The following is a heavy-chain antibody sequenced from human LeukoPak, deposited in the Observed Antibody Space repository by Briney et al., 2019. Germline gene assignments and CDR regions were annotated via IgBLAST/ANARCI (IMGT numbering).Heavy chain of an antibody. V-gene: IGHV3-23*01. CDR1: GFTFSSYA. Sequence: HGGSLRLSCAASGFTFSSYAMSWVRQAPGKGLEWVSAISGSGGSTYYADSVKGRFTISRDNSKNTLYLQMNSLGAEDTAVYYCAKERGDAGIQLWHLYFQHWGQGTLVTISS. CDR3: AKERGDAGIQLWHLYFQH. CDR2: ISGSGGST. J-gene: IGHJ1*01. D-gene: IGHD5-18*01.